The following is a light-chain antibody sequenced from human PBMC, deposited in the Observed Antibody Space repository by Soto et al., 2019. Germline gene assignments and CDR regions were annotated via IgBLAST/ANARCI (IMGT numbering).Light chain of an antibody. CDR3: QQYSSYSFT. Sequence: DIQMTQSPSTLSASVGDRVTITCRASQSISSCLAWYQRKPGKAPKLLIYKASSLESGVPSRFRGSGSGTEFTLTISSLQPDDFATYYCQQYSSYSFTFGPGTKVDIK. CDR1: QSISSC. V-gene: IGKV1-5*03. CDR2: KAS. J-gene: IGKJ3*01.